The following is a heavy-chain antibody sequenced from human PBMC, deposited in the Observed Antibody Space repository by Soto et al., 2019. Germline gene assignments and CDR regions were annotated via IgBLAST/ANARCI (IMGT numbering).Heavy chain of an antibody. V-gene: IGHV1-69*13. CDR1: GYTFTSYG. J-gene: IGHJ4*02. CDR3: ARHFWSGYYHFDY. D-gene: IGHD3-3*02. Sequence: SVKVSCKASGYTFTSYGISWVRQAPGQGLEWMGGIIPIFGTANYAQKFQGRVTITADESTSTAYMELSSLRSEDTAVYYCARHFWSGYYHFDYWGQGTLVTVSS. CDR2: IIPIFGTA.